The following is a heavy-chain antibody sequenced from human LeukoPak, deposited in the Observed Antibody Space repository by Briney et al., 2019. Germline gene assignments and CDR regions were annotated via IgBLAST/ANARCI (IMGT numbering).Heavy chain of an antibody. V-gene: IGHV5-51*01. CDR1: GSRFTSYW. CDR3: SRGQQLWFDY. D-gene: IGHD5-18*01. Sequence: GEALQISCQGSGSRFTSYWMGWLRPMAGKGLECMRIIYPGDSATRYSPSFQRQVTISAVKSISTAYLQWSTLKASDTTMYYCSRGQQLWFDYWGRGTLVTVSS. CDR2: IYPGDSAT. J-gene: IGHJ4*02.